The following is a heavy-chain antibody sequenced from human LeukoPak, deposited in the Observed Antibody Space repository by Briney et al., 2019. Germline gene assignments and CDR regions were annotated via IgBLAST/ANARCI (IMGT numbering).Heavy chain of an antibody. CDR2: ISWNSGSI. D-gene: IGHD6-13*01. V-gene: IGHV3-9*01. Sequence: GRSLRLSCAASGFTFDDYAMHWVRQAPGEGLEWVSGISWNSGSIGYADSVKGRFTISRDNAKNSLYLQMNSLRAEDTALYYCAKSSGPLIAAAGRDAFDIWGQGTMVTVSS. J-gene: IGHJ3*02. CDR3: AKSSGPLIAAAGRDAFDI. CDR1: GFTFDDYA.